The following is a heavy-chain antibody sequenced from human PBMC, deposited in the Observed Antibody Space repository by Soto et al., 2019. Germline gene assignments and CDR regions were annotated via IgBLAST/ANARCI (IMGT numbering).Heavy chain of an antibody. Sequence: PSETLSLTCTVSGGSISSSSYYWGWIRQPPGKGLEWIGSIYYSGSTYYNPSPKSRVTISVDTSKNQFSLKLSSVTAADTAVYYCARQKQDYDYVWGSYRYNYFDYWGQGTLVTVSS. CDR2: IYYSGST. CDR3: ARQKQDYDYVWGSYRYNYFDY. D-gene: IGHD3-16*02. CDR1: GGSISSSSYY. J-gene: IGHJ4*02. V-gene: IGHV4-39*01.